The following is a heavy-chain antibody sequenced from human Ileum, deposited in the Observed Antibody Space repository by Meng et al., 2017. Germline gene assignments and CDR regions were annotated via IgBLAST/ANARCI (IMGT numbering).Heavy chain of an antibody. CDR3: VRHGGKYFDS. J-gene: IGHJ4*02. CDR2: IYLAGSP. CDR1: GGSISSSFY. D-gene: IGHD2-15*01. V-gene: IGHV4-4*02. Sequence: QVQLQDPGPGLVDPAGPRAISCAVFGGSISSSFYWRWGRHSPGKGLEWIGQIYLAGSPNYNPSLESRVTISVDKSKNQFSLRLTSVTAADTAIFYCVRHGGKYFDSWGQGTLVTVSS.